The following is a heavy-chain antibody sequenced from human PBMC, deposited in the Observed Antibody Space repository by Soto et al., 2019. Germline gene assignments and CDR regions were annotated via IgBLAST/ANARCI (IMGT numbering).Heavy chain of an antibody. CDR3: VSAMPLWRLDP. Sequence: EVQLVESGGGLVQPGESLRLSCAASGLTFRSYWMHCVRQAPGKGLGWVSRLNTDGSGAMYVDSVKGRFTISRDSAKITLYLHMNSLRAADTAVYSCVSAMPLWRLDPWGQGTLVTVSS. J-gene: IGHJ5*02. CDR2: LNTDGSGA. CDR1: GLTFRSYW. D-gene: IGHD2-2*01. V-gene: IGHV3-74*03.